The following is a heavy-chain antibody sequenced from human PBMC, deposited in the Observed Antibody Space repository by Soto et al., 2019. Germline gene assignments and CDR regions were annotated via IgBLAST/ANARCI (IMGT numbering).Heavy chain of an antibody. Sequence: QVQLVESGGGVVQPGRSLRLSCAASGFTFSSYAMHWVRQAPGKGLEWVAVISYDGSNKYYADSVKGRFTISRDNSKNPLYLQMNSLRAEDTAVYYCARDTPDYSRDDAFDIWGQGTMVTVSS. CDR2: ISYDGSNK. V-gene: IGHV3-30-3*01. CDR1: GFTFSSYA. D-gene: IGHD4-4*01. CDR3: ARDTPDYSRDDAFDI. J-gene: IGHJ3*02.